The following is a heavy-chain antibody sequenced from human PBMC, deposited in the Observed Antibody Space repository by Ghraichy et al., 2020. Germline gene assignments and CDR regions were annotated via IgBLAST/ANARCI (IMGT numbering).Heavy chain of an antibody. CDR1: GGTFSSYA. CDR3: ARDLVKGLRFLEWLTNGDV. D-gene: IGHD3-3*01. J-gene: IGHJ6*02. CDR2: IIPIFGTA. V-gene: IGHV1-69*13. Sequence: SVKVSCKASGGTFSSYAISWVRQAPGQGLEWMGGIIPIFGTANYAQKFQGRVTITADESTSTAYMELSSLRSEDTAVYYCARDLVKGLRFLEWLTNGDVWGQGTTVTVSS.